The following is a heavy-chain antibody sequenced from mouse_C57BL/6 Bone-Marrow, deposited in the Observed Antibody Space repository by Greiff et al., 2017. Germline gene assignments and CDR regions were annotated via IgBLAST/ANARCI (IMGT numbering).Heavy chain of an antibody. CDR2: IDPSDSYT. CDR1: GYTFTSYW. Sequence: QVQLQQPGAELVMPGASVKLSCKASGYTFTSYWMHWVKQRPGQGLEWIGEIDPSDSYTNYNQKFKGKSTLTVDKSSSTAYMQLSSLTSEDSAVYYCAREGEIRNWYFDVWGTGTTVTVSS. CDR3: AREGEIRNWYFDV. J-gene: IGHJ1*03. V-gene: IGHV1-69*01.